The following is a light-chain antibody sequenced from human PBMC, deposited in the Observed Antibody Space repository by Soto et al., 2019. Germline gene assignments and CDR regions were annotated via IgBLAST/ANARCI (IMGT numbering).Light chain of an antibody. V-gene: IGLV1-40*01. Sequence: QSVLTQPPSVSGAPGQRVTISCTGSSSNIGAGYDVHWYQQLPGTAPKLLIYGNSNRPSGVPDRFSGSKSGTSASLAITGMQAEGEAVSSAQFYVRTLCFLFGGGTQLTVL. CDR3: QFYVRTLCFL. CDR2: GNS. CDR1: SSNIGAGYD. J-gene: IGLJ3*02.